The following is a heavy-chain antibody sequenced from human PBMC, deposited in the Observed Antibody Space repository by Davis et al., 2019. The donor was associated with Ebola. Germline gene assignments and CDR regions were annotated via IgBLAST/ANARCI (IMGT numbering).Heavy chain of an antibody. CDR1: GYTFTGYY. D-gene: IGHD3-22*01. CDR2: INPNSGCT. V-gene: IGHV1-2*06. Sequence: AASVKVSCKASGYTFTGYYMHWVRQAPGQGLEWMGRINPNSGCTNYAQKFQGRVTMTRDTSISTAYMELTRLRSDDTAVYYCARGGINMVVVPLDYNFYAMDVWGQGTTVTVSS. CDR3: ARGGINMVVVPLDYNFYAMDV. J-gene: IGHJ6*02.